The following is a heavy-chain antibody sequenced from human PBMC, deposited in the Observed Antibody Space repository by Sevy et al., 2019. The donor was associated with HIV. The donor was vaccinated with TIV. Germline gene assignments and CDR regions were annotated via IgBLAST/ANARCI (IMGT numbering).Heavy chain of an antibody. CDR3: ARSGYSSNWYGWYFDY. Sequence: GGSLRLSCAASGFPFSTYAMHWVRQAPGKGLEWLAVISSDGNTNYYADSVKGRFTISRDNSKNTLYLQMNSLRPADTATYYCARSGYSSNWYGWYFDYWGQGILVTVSS. CDR2: ISSDGNTN. V-gene: IGHV3-30-3*01. J-gene: IGHJ4*02. D-gene: IGHD6-13*01. CDR1: GFPFSTYA.